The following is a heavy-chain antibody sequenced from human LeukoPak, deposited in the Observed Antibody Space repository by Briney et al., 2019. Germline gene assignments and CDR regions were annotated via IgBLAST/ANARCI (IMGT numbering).Heavy chain of an antibody. J-gene: IGHJ3*02. V-gene: IGHV3-21*01. CDR2: ISSSSSYI. CDR1: GFTFSSYS. CDR3: ARAQWELLGGAFDI. D-gene: IGHD1-26*01. Sequence: GGSLRLSCAASGFTFSSYSMNWVRQAPGKGLEWVSSISSSSSYIYYADSVKGRLTISRDNAKNSLYLQMNSLRAEDTAVYYCARAQWELLGGAFDIWGQGTMVTVSS.